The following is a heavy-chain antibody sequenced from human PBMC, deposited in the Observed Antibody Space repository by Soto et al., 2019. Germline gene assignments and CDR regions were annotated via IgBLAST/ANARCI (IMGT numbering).Heavy chain of an antibody. Sequence: GSLRLSCPATGFTFSTCAMNWVRQAPGKGLEWVSTISGSGSTTYYADSVKGRFTISRDNFKNTLYLQKNSLRAEDTAIYYCAKDQSNSNPLYYFDFWGPGTLVTVSS. V-gene: IGHV3-23*01. J-gene: IGHJ4*02. D-gene: IGHD3-22*01. CDR2: ISGSGSTT. CDR1: GFTFSTCA. CDR3: AKDQSNSNPLYYFDF.